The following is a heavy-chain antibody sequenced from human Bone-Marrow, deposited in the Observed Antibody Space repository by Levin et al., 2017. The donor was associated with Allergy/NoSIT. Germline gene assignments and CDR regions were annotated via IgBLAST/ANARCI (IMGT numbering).Heavy chain of an antibody. V-gene: IGHV3-23*01. D-gene: IGHD1-7*01. Sequence: HPGGSLRLSCAASGFTFSSYAMSWVRQAPGKGLEWVSGISGSGGSTYYANSVKGRFTISRDNSKNTLYLQMNSLRAEDTAVYYCAKEKLRGVTEYWGQGTLVTVSS. CDR2: ISGSGGST. CDR1: GFTFSSYA. J-gene: IGHJ4*02. CDR3: AKEKLRGVTEY.